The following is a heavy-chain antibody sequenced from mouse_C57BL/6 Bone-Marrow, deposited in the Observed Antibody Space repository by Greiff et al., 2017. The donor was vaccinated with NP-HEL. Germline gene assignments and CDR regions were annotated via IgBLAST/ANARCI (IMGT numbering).Heavy chain of an antibody. V-gene: IGHV5-6*02. J-gene: IGHJ2*01. CDR1: GFTFSSYG. Sequence: EVMLVESGGDLVKPGGSLKLSCAASGFTFSSYGMSWVRQTPDKRLEWVATISSGGSYTYYPDSVKGRFTISRDNAKNTLYLQMSSLKSEDTAMYYCARRWLLSYYFDYWGQGTTLTVSS. CDR2: ISSGGSYT. CDR3: ARRWLLSYYFDY. D-gene: IGHD2-3*01.